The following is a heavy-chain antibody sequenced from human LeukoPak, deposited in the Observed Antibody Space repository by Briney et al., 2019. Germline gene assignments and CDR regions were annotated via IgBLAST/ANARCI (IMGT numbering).Heavy chain of an antibody. CDR1: GYTFTGYY. Sequence: ASVKVSCKASGYTFTGYYMHWVRQAPGQGLEWMGWINPNSGGTNYAQKFQGRVTMTRDTSISTAYMELSRLRSDDTAVYYCASGAYYYDSSGPVDYWGQGTLVTVSS. D-gene: IGHD3-22*01. CDR3: ASGAYYYDSSGPVDY. V-gene: IGHV1-2*02. CDR2: INPNSGGT. J-gene: IGHJ4*02.